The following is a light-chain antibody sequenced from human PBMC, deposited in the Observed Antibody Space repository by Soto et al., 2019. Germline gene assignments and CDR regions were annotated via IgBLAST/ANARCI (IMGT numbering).Light chain of an antibody. CDR1: QSINIY. J-gene: IGKJ2*01. Sequence: IQMTQSPSSLSASVGDRVTVTCRGSQSINIYLNWYQQKPGKAPTLLIYGASSLQSGVPSRFSGGGSRTDFTLTISSLQPEDFATYYCQQSYRSPYTFGQGTKLEIK. CDR2: GAS. V-gene: IGKV1-39*01. CDR3: QQSYRSPYT.